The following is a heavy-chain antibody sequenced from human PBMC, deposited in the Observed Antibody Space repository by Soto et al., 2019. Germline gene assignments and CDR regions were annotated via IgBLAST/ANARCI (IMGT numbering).Heavy chain of an antibody. CDR2: IYYTGST. Sequence: SETLSLTCTVSGGSISGYYWSWIRQSPGKGLEWIGHIYYTGSTKYNPSLKSRATILVDTSENQFSLQLSSVTAADTAVYYCARGARTLVRGYTYATFDHWGQGTLVTVSS. CDR3: ARGARTLVRGYTYATFDH. CDR1: GGSISGYY. V-gene: IGHV4-59*01. J-gene: IGHJ4*02. D-gene: IGHD5-18*01.